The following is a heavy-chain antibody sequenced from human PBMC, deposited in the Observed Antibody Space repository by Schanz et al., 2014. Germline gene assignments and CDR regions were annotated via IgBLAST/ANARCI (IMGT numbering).Heavy chain of an antibody. CDR3: ARIGGSVFDY. CDR1: GFTFSSYA. D-gene: IGHD3-10*01. V-gene: IGHV3-23*01. Sequence: EVHLLDSGGGLVQPGGSLRLSCAASGFTFSSYAMSWVRQAPGKGLEWVSAISASGGTTYYADSVKGRFTISRDNSKNTLYLQMNSLRAEDTAVYYCARIGGSVFDYWAQGTLXTVSS. CDR2: ISASGGTT. J-gene: IGHJ4*02.